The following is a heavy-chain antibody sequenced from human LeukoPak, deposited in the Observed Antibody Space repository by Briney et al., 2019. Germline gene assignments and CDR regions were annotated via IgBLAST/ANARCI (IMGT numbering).Heavy chain of an antibody. CDR2: FNPSDGAT. V-gene: IGHV1-46*01. D-gene: IGHD1-26*01. J-gene: IGHJ6*03. Sequence: ASVTVSCKASGYTFTKYYIHWVRQAPGQGLEWMGLFNPSDGATTYAQRFQGRVTMNRDKSTTTVYVDLRSLRYDAAAVSFCAREERGGLSGNLGGLFASYYTYYYMDVWGRGTTVTVSS. CDR3: AREERGGLSGNLGGLFASYYTYYYMDV. CDR1: GYTFTKYY.